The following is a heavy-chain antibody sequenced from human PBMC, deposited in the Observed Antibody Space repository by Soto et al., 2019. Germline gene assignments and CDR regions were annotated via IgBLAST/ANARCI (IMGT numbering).Heavy chain of an antibody. D-gene: IGHD3-9*01. CDR1: GGSISSSSYY. Sequence: SETLSLTCTVSGGSISSSSYYWGWIRQPPGKGLEWIGSIYYSGSTYYNPSLKSRVTISVDTSKNQFSLKLTSVTAADTAVYYCASVYDILYSPPHYFDYWGQGTLVTVPS. CDR2: IYYSGST. CDR3: ASVYDILYSPPHYFDY. V-gene: IGHV4-39*01. J-gene: IGHJ4*02.